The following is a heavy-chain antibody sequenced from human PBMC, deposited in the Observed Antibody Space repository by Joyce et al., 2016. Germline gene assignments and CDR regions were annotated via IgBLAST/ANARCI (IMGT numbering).Heavy chain of an antibody. CDR1: GFTFTNYW. V-gene: IGHV3-74*01. CDR3: GSVFEY. Sequence: EVQLVESGGGLLQPGGSLRLSCAASGFTFTNYWMHWVRQAPGKGLVWVARVDSDGSGTSYADSGKCRFTISRDNAKNMVYLQMNSLRIEDTAVYYCGSVFEYWGRGALVTVSS. J-gene: IGHJ4*02. CDR2: VDSDGSGT.